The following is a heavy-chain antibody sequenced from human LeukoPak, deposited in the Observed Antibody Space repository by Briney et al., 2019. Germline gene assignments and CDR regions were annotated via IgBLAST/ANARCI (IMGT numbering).Heavy chain of an antibody. CDR1: GGSISSSSNY. V-gene: IGHV4-39*01. CDR2: IYYSGST. Sequence: SETLSLTCTVSGGSISSSSNYWGWIRQPPGKGLEWIGSIYYSGSTYYNPSLKSRVTISVDTSKNQFSLKLSSVTAADTAVYYCARHIGYSGYDDAFDIWGQGTMVTVSS. D-gene: IGHD5-12*01. J-gene: IGHJ3*02. CDR3: ARHIGYSGYDDAFDI.